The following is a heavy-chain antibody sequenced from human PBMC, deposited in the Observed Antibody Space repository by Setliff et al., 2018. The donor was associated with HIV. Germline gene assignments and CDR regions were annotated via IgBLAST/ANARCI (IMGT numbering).Heavy chain of an antibody. Sequence: GSLRLSCAASGFTFSSYGMHWVRQAPGKGLEWVAVIWYDGSNKYYADSVKGRFTISRDNSKNTLYLQMNSLRAEDTAVYYCAKDFWSGYQYYFDYWGQGTLVTVSS. D-gene: IGHD3-3*01. CDR1: GFTFSSYG. CDR2: IWYDGSNK. J-gene: IGHJ4*02. V-gene: IGHV3-33*06. CDR3: AKDFWSGYQYYFDY.